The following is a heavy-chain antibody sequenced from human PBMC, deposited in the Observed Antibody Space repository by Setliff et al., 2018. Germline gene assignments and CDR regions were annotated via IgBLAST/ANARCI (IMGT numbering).Heavy chain of an antibody. CDR2: INPKRGVT. V-gene: IGHV1-2*02. J-gene: IGHJ6*03. CDR3: AREGGLQGATSYYYFYNYINV. Sequence: ASVKVSCKTSGYTFTGYFIHWVRQAPRQGLEWLGWINPKRGVTSYAQSFQGRIAMTRDTSINTVYMELNSLTSDDAAVYFCAREGGLQGATSYYYFYNYINVWGKGTKVTVSS. D-gene: IGHD1-26*01. CDR1: GYTFTGYF.